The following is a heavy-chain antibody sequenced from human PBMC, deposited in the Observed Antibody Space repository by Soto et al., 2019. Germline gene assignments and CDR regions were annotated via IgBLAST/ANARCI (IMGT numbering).Heavy chain of an antibody. CDR3: ARESSITMVRGVPLDY. V-gene: IGHV3-21*01. CDR2: ISSSSSYI. J-gene: IGHJ4*02. D-gene: IGHD3-10*01. CDR1: GFTFSSYS. Sequence: LRLSCAASGFTFSSYSMNWVRQAPGKGLEWVSSISSSSSYIYYADSVKGRFTISRDNAKNSLYLQMNSLRAEDTAVYYCARESSITMVRGVPLDYWGQGTLVTVSS.